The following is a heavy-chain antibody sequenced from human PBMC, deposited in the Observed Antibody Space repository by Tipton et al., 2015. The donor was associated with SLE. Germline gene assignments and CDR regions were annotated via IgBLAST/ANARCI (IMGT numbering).Heavy chain of an antibody. J-gene: IGHJ4*02. Sequence: SLRLSCAASGFAVSSNYMTWVRQAPGKGLEWVSVIYSGGSTYYADSVKGRFTISRDNSKNTLYLQMNSLRAEDTAVYYCARAGFGDYFGRPFAYWGQGTLVTVSS. D-gene: IGHD3-10*02. V-gene: IGHV3-53*01. CDR1: GFAVSSNY. CDR2: IYSGGST. CDR3: ARAGFGDYFGRPFAY.